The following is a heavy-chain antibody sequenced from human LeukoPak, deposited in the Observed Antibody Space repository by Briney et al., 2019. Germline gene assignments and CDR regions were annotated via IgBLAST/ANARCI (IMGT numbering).Heavy chain of an antibody. V-gene: IGHV3-7*01. CDR1: GVTVGNNY. CDR2: IKQDGSEK. D-gene: IGHD1-1*01. J-gene: IGHJ4*02. Sequence: GGSLRLSCAASGVTVGNNYMNWVRQAPGKGLEWVANIKQDGSEKYYVDSVKGRFTISRDNAKNSLYLQMNSLRAEDTAVYYCAATGRLDYWGQGTLVTVSS. CDR3: AATGRLDY.